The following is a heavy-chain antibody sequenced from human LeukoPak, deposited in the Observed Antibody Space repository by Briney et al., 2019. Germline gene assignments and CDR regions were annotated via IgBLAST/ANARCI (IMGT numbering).Heavy chain of an antibody. D-gene: IGHD1-26*01. CDR2: ISGSGGNT. CDR1: GFTFSTYA. V-gene: IGHV3-23*01. CDR3: AKKSLGISGRYYLDY. Sequence: GWSLTLSCAASGFTFSTYAMSWVRQAPGKGLEWVSAISGSGGNTYYADSVKGRFTISRDNSKNTLYLQMNSLRAEDTAVYYCAKKSLGISGRYYLDYWGQGTLVTVSS. J-gene: IGHJ4*02.